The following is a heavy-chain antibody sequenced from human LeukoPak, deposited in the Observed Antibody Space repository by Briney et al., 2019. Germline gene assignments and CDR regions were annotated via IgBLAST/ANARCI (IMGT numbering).Heavy chain of an antibody. J-gene: IGHJ4*02. Sequence: GGSLRLSCAASGFTFSSYAMSWVRQAPGKGLEWVSAISNNGGYTYYADSVRGRFTVSRDDSKNTLYLQMNSLRAEDTAVYYCAKGYSSGWYYFDYWGQGTLVTVSS. V-gene: IGHV3-23*01. CDR1: GFTFSSYA. CDR2: ISNNGGYT. D-gene: IGHD6-13*01. CDR3: AKGYSSGWYYFDY.